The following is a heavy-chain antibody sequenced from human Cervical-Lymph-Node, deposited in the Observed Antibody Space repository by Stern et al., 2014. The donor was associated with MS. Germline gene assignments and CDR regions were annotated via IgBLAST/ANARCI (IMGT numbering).Heavy chain of an antibody. CDR1: GFTLSNSA. V-gene: IGHV1-58*01. CDR3: AADPVAHCSRSRCYVSWRFDP. J-gene: IGHJ5*02. Sequence: QMQLVQSGPEVKKPGTSVKVSCKASGFTLSNSAVQWVRQARGQRLEWIGWIVVGSGQTNYAQKFQERVTITGDMSTSTAYMELSSLRSDDTAVYYCAADPVAHCSRSRCYVSWRFDPWGQGTLVTVSS. D-gene: IGHD2-2*01. CDR2: IVVGSGQT.